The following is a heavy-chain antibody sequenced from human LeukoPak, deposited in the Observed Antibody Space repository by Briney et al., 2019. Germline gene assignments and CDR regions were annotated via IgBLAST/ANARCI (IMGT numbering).Heavy chain of an antibody. CDR1: GGSISSGGYS. CDR2: IYHSGST. J-gene: IGHJ4*02. D-gene: IGHD3-10*01. V-gene: IGHV4-30-2*01. Sequence: SQTLSLTCAVSGGSISSGGYSWSWIRQPPGKGLEWIGYIYHSGSTYYNPFLKSRVTISVDRSKNQFSLKLSSVTAADTAVYYCARGSDEGFGELLYGFDYWGQGTLVTVSS. CDR3: ARGSDEGFGELLYGFDY.